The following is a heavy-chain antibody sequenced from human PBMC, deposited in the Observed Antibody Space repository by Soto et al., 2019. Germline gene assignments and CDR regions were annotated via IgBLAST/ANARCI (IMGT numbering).Heavy chain of an antibody. Sequence: RGSVRLSCAASGVTFVNYAINWVRHSPWKGLEWISSISDPGTSTYYANSVKGRFSMSRDNSKNTLFLQMNRLRADDTAVYFCAKSLVTPSDAFDLWGRGTLVTVSS. CDR3: AKSLVTPSDAFDL. D-gene: IGHD2-21*02. V-gene: IGHV3-23*01. J-gene: IGHJ3*01. CDR2: ISDPGTST. CDR1: GVTFVNYA.